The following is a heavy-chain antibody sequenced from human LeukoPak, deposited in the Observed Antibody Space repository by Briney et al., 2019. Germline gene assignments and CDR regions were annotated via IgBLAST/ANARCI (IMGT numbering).Heavy chain of an antibody. Sequence: GGSLRLSCAASGFTFSSYSMNWVRQAPGKGLEWVSYISSSSSTIYYADSVKGRFTISRDNAENSLYLQMNSLRAEDTAVYYCARGLSGPDDFWSGYLDYWGQGTLVTVSS. V-gene: IGHV3-48*01. CDR1: GFTFSSYS. CDR3: ARGLSGPDDFWSGYLDY. J-gene: IGHJ4*02. CDR2: ISSSSSTI. D-gene: IGHD3-3*01.